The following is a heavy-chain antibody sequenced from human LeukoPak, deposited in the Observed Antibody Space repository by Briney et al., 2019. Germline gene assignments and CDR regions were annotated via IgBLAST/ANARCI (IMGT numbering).Heavy chain of an antibody. CDR3: AKAPYGSGSYFFDY. CDR1: GLTFDYYA. J-gene: IGHJ4*02. D-gene: IGHD3-10*01. Sequence: GRSLRLSCAASGLTFDYYAMHWIRQAPAKGLEWVSGMSWNSGSIGYADSVKGRFTISRDNAKNTLYLQMNSLRAEDTAWYYCAKAPYGSGSYFFDYWGQGTLVTVSS. V-gene: IGHV3-9*01. CDR2: MSWNSGSI.